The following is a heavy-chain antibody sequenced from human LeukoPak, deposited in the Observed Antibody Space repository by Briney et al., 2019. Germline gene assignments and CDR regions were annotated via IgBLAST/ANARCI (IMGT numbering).Heavy chain of an antibody. Sequence: PPETLSLTCTVFGGSISSYYWSWIRQPPGKGLEWIGYIYYSGSTNYNPSLKSRVTISVDTSKNQFSLKLSSVTAADTAVYYCARQSPFDDFWSGPDFDYWGQGTLVTVSS. CDR1: GGSISSYY. CDR2: IYYSGST. J-gene: IGHJ4*02. D-gene: IGHD3-3*01. CDR3: ARQSPFDDFWSGPDFDY. V-gene: IGHV4-59*08.